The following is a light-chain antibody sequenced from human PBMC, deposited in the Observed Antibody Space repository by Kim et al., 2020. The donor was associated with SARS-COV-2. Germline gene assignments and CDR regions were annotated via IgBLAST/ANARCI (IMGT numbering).Light chain of an antibody. CDR1: QSIRSW. J-gene: IGKJ1*01. Sequence: DIQMTQFPSTLSASVGDRVTITCRASQSIRSWLAWYQQKPGKAPKLLIYDASSLESGVPSRFSGSGTGTEFTLTISSLQPDDVATYYCQQYNSYSRRFGQGTKVDIK. CDR2: DAS. CDR3: QQYNSYSRR. V-gene: IGKV1-5*01.